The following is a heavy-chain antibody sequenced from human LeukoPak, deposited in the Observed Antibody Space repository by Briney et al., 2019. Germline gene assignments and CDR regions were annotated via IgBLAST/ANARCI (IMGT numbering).Heavy chain of an antibody. CDR1: GFTFSDYY. CDR3: ARALYDSSGYYFDY. V-gene: IGHV3-11*06. J-gene: IGHJ4*02. Sequence: GGSLRLSCAASGFTFSDYYMSWIRQAPGKGLEWVSSISGSSIYINYADSVKGRFTISSDNAKNSLYLQMNSLRAEDTAVYYCARALYDSSGYYFDYWGQGTLVTVSS. D-gene: IGHD3-22*01. CDR2: ISGSSIYI.